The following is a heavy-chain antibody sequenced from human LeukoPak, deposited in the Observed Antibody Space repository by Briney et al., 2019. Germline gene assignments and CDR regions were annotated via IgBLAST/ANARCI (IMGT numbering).Heavy chain of an antibody. CDR3: ARVIAAAGNYYMDV. CDR2: INHSGST. Sequence: SETLSLTCAVYGGSFSGYYWSWLRQPPGKGLEWIGEINHSGSTNYNPSLKSRVTISVDTSKNQFSLKLSSVTAADTAVYYCARVIAAAGNYYMDVWGKGTTVTVSS. J-gene: IGHJ6*03. D-gene: IGHD6-13*01. V-gene: IGHV4-34*01. CDR1: GGSFSGYY.